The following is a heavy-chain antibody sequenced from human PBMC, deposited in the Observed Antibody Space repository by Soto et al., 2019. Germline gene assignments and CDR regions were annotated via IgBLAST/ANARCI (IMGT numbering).Heavy chain of an antibody. V-gene: IGHV6-1*01. J-gene: IGHJ6*02. CDR2: TYYRSKWFN. Sequence: SQTLSLTCAISGDSVSSNTASWTWIRQSPSRGLEWLGRTYYRSKWFNDYALSVKSRLTINPGTSKNQFSLQLNSVTPEDTAVYDYARDIAVATRVQGINYYYDMDVWGQGTTVTVSS. CDR3: ARDIAVATRVQGINYYYDMDV. D-gene: IGHD2-15*01. CDR1: GDSVSSNTAS.